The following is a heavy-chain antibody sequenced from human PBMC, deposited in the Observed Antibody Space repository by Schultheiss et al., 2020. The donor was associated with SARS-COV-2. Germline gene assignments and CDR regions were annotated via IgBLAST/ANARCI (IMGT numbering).Heavy chain of an antibody. Sequence: LRLSCAISGDSVSSNSAAWNWIRQSPSRGLEWLGRTYYRSTWYNEYAASVKSRITINPDTSNNQFSLQLNSVTPEDTAVYYCARGLYDRSDYWGQGTLVTVSS. V-gene: IGHV6-1*01. CDR2: TYYRSTWYN. J-gene: IGHJ4*02. D-gene: IGHD3-22*01. CDR3: ARGLYDRSDY. CDR1: GDSVSSNSAA.